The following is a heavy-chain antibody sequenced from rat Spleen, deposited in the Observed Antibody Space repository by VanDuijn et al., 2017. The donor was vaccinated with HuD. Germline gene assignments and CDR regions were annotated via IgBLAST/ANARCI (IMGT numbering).Heavy chain of an antibody. Sequence: EVQLVESGGGLVQPGRSLKLSCAASGFTFSSFPMAWVRQAPKKGLEWVASISSCGGGTYYPDSVKGRFTISRDNAKSTLYLQMASLRCEDTASYYFARHHYDGYDHGPVLEIMDAWGQGASVTVSS. CDR1: GFTFSSFP. CDR3: ARHHYDGYDHGPVLEIMDA. J-gene: IGHJ4*01. D-gene: IGHD1-12*03. V-gene: IGHV5-25*01. CDR2: ISSCGGGT.